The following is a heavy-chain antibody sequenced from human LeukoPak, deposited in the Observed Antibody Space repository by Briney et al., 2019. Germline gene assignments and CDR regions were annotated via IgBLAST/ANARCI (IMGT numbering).Heavy chain of an antibody. CDR3: ARDRLEAGLYFDY. D-gene: IGHD1-1*01. CDR2: ITGSGGST. J-gene: IGHJ4*02. V-gene: IGHV3-23*01. Sequence: GGSLRLSCAASGFTFDDYAMHWVRQAPGKGLEWVSAITGSGGSTYYADSVKGRFTISRDNSKNTLYLQINSLRVEDTAVYYCARDRLEAGLYFDYWGQGALVTVSS. CDR1: GFTFDDYA.